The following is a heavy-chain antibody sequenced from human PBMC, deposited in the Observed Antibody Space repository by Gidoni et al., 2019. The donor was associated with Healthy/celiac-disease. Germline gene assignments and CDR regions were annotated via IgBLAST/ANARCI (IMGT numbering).Heavy chain of an antibody. D-gene: IGHD2-21*02. J-gene: IGHJ1*01. CDR1: GFSLSTSGMC. CDR2: IDWDDDK. V-gene: IGHV2-70*01. CDR3: ARSKTARGAEYFQH. Sequence: QVTLRESGPALVKPTQTLTLTCTFSGFSLSTSGMCVSWIRQPPGKALEWLALIDWDDDKYYSTSLKTRLTISKDTSKNQVVLTMTNMDPVDTATYYCARSKTARGAEYFQHWGQGTLVTVSS.